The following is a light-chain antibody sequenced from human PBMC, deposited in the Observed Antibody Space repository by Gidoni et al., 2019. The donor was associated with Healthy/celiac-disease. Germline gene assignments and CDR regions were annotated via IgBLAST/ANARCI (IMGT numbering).Light chain of an antibody. J-gene: IGKJ2*01. V-gene: IGKV3-11*01. CDR3: QQRSNWT. CDR2: DAS. Sequence: EIVLKQSPATLSLSPGERATLSCRASQSVSSYLAWYQQKPGQAPSLLIYDASNRATGIPARFSGSGSGTDFTLTISSLEPEDFAVYYCQQRSNWTFGQGTKLEIK. CDR1: QSVSSY.